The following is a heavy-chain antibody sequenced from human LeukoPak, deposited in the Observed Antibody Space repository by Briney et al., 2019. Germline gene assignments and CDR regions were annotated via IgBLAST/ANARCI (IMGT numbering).Heavy chain of an antibody. CDR2: IVVGSGNT. D-gene: IGHD1-26*01. V-gene: IGHV1-58*02. CDR1: GFTFITSA. CDR3: AATLGGSYSDY. J-gene: IGHJ4*02. Sequence: GASVKVSCKASGFTFITSAMQWVRQARGQRLEWIGWIVVGSGNTNYAQKFQGRVSITREMSTNTAYMEMSGLTSEDTAVYYCAATLGGSYSDYWGQGTLVTVSS.